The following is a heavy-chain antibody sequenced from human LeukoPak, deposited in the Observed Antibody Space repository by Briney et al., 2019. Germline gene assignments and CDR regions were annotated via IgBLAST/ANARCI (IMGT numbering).Heavy chain of an antibody. V-gene: IGHV4-59*08. J-gene: IGHJ4*02. CDR2: IYYSGST. D-gene: IGHD6-6*01. CDR3: ARHVGYSSSPPFDY. Sequence: SETLSLTCTVSGGSISSYYWSWIRQPPGKGLEWIGYIYYSGSTNYNPSLQSRVTISVDTSKNQFSLKLSSVTAADTAVYYCARHVGYSSSPPFDYWGQGTLVTVSS. CDR1: GGSISSYY.